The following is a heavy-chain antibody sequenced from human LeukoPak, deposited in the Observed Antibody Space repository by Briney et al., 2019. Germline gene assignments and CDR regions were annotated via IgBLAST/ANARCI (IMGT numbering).Heavy chain of an antibody. J-gene: IGHJ1*01. Sequence: GGSLRLSCAASGFTFSSCAMHWVRQAPGKGLEWVAVISYDGSNKYYADSVKGRFTISRDNSKNTLYLQMNSLRAEDTAVYYCAKDGPLRDYGGKRRYFQHWGQGTLVTVSS. CDR1: GFTFSSCA. CDR2: ISYDGSNK. V-gene: IGHV3-30*18. D-gene: IGHD4-23*01. CDR3: AKDGPLRDYGGKRRYFQH.